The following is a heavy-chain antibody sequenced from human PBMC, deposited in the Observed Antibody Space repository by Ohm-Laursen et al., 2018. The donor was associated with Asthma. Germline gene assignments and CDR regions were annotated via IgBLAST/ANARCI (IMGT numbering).Heavy chain of an antibody. V-gene: IGHV3-21*01. CDR1: GYTFSRYS. J-gene: IGHJ3*02. CDR2: ISTASTFI. Sequence: SLRLSCSASGYTFSRYSIHWVRQVPGKGLEWVASISTASTFIYYADSVRGRFTTSRDNAKNSVYLQMNSLRDEDTAVYYCARDKDRKYYYDSSGYYGAFDIWGQGTMVTVSS. D-gene: IGHD3-22*01. CDR3: ARDKDRKYYYDSSGYYGAFDI.